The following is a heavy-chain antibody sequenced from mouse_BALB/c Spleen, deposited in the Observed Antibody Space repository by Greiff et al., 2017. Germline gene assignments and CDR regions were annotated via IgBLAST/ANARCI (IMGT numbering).Heavy chain of an antibody. V-gene: IGHV1S56*01. CDR1: GYTFTSYD. CDR2: IYPGGGST. D-gene: IGHD1-1*01. Sequence: QLQQSGPELVKPGALVKISCKAPGYTFTSYDINWGKQRPGQGREGIGWIYPGGGSTKYNEKFKGKATLTTDKSSSTAYLQLSSLTSENSAVYFCARRRDYYGSRGWFAYWGQGTLVTVSA. J-gene: IGHJ3*01. CDR3: ARRRDYYGSRGWFAY.